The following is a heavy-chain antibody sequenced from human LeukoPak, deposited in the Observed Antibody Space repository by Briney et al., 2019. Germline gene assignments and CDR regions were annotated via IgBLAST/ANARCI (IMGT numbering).Heavy chain of an antibody. CDR2: IYTSGST. D-gene: IGHD2-8*02. CDR3: ARHLTGSSVCIEY. CDR1: DGSISNYY. J-gene: IGHJ4*02. Sequence: SETLSLTCTVSDGSISNYYWSWIRQPPGKGLEWIGYIYTSGSTDYNPSLKSRVTISVDTSKNQFSLKLSSVTAADTAVYYCARHLTGSSVCIEYWGQGTLVTVSS. V-gene: IGHV4-4*09.